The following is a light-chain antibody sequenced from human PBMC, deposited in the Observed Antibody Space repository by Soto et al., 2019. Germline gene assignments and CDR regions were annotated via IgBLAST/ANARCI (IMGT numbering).Light chain of an antibody. CDR1: QIVSSTY. CDR3: QQYYSERFS. V-gene: IGKV3-20*01. J-gene: IGKJ4*01. Sequence: DIVLTQSPGILSLSPGESATLSCRASQIVSSTYVAWYQQKPGQPPRLLIYGVSTRATGVPDRFSGSGSGTDFTPTISRRDPEDFAVYFCQQYYSERFSFGGGTKVEIK. CDR2: GVS.